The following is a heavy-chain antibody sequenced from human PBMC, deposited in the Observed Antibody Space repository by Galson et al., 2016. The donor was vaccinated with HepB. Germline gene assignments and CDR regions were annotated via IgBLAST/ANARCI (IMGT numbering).Heavy chain of an antibody. D-gene: IGHD2-15*01. CDR3: SREWSSFEF. Sequence: ETLSLTCTVAGGSINNYYWHWIRQPPGKGLEWVGFFGYTGDTRYNPSLRGRITISLDTPKNQFSLKLNSLTSADTAVYYCSREWSSFEFWGQGILVTVSS. CDR2: FGYTGDT. CDR1: GGSINNYY. V-gene: IGHV4-59*01. J-gene: IGHJ4*02.